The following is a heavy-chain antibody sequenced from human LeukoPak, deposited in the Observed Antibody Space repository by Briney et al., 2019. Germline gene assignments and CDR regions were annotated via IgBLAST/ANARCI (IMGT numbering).Heavy chain of an antibody. CDR3: AREGIAAAGTYYYYGMDV. Sequence: AGGSLRLSCAASGFTFSSYSMNWARQAPGKGLEWVSSLRSSSSYIYYADSVKGRFTISRDNAKNSLYLQMNSLRAEDTAVYYCAREGIAAAGTYYYYGMDVWGKGTTVTVSS. V-gene: IGHV3-21*01. CDR1: GFTFSSYS. D-gene: IGHD6-13*01. J-gene: IGHJ6*04. CDR2: LRSSSSYI.